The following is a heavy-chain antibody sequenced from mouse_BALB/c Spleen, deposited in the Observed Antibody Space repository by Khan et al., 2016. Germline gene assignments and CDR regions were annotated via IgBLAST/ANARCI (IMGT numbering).Heavy chain of an antibody. D-gene: IGHD2-12*01. J-gene: IGHJ4*01. Sequence: EVQLQESGPGLVKPSQSLSLTCSVTGYSITSGYYWNWIRQFPGNNLEWMGYISYDGSNNYNPSLKNRISIARDTSKNQFFLKLNSVTTEYTATYYCARVRRVYAMDYWVQGTSVTVSS. CDR2: ISYDGSN. CDR1: GYSITSGYY. V-gene: IGHV3-6*02. CDR3: ARVRRVYAMDY.